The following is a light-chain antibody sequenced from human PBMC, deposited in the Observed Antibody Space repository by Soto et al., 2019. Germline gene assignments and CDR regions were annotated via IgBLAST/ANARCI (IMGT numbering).Light chain of an antibody. Sequence: QLVLTQPPSMSGAPGQRVTISCTGSSSNIGAGYDVHWYQQLPGTAPKLLIYGNSNRPSGVPDRFSGSKSGTSASLAITGLQAEDEAEYYCQSYDSSLSGWVFGGGTKLTVL. CDR1: SSNIGAGYD. J-gene: IGLJ3*02. CDR2: GNS. V-gene: IGLV1-40*01. CDR3: QSYDSSLSGWV.